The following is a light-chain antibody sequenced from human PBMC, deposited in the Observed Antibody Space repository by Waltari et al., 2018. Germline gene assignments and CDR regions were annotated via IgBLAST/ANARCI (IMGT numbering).Light chain of an antibody. Sequence: EIVLTQSPGTLSLSPGETATLPCRASQSVMTYLAWYQQRPGQSPRLLIYEASNRAPGIPARFSGSGSGTDFTLTISSLEPEDSAVYYCQQGTFGPGTKVDI. CDR2: EAS. CDR3: QQGT. CDR1: QSVMTY. V-gene: IGKV3-11*01. J-gene: IGKJ3*01.